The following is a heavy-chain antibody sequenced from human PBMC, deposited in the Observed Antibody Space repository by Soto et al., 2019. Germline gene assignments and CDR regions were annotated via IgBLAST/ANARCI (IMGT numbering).Heavy chain of an antibody. CDR3: TPHVPSVVVTGIGVEY. J-gene: IGHJ4*02. CDR2: IKSKTDGGTT. Sequence: PGGSLRLSCAASGFTFSNAWMSWVRQAPGKGLEWVGRIKSKTDGGTTDYAAPVKGRFTISRDDSKNTLYLQMNSLKTEDTAVYYCTPHVPSVVVTGIGVEYWGQGTLVTVSS. CDR1: GFTFSNAW. V-gene: IGHV3-15*01. D-gene: IGHD2-21*02.